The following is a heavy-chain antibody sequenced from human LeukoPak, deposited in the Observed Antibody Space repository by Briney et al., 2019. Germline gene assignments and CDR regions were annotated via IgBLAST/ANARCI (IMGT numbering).Heavy chain of an antibody. CDR1: GFTFSSYS. CDR3: ARVSGSPIVSEY. CDR2: ISSSSNTI. Sequence: GGSLRLSCEASGFTFSSYSMNWVRQAPGEGLEWVSYISSSSNTIYYADSVKGRFTISRDNAKNLLFLQMHSLRDEDTAVYYCARVSGSPIVSEYWGQGTLVTVSS. D-gene: IGHD1-26*01. V-gene: IGHV3-48*02. J-gene: IGHJ4*02.